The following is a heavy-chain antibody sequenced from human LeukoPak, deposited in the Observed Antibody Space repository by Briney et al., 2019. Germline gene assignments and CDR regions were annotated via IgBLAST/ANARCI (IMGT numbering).Heavy chain of an antibody. V-gene: IGHV1-69*02. D-gene: IGHD5-18*01. CDR3: ARSNTAMGNFDY. J-gene: IGHJ4*02. CDR2: IIPILGIA. CDR1: GGTFSSYT. Sequence: SVKVSCKASGGTFSSYTISWVRQAPGQGLEWMGRIIPILGIANYAQKFQGRVTITADKSMSTAYMELSSLRSEDTAVYYCARSNTAMGNFDYWGQGTLVTVSS.